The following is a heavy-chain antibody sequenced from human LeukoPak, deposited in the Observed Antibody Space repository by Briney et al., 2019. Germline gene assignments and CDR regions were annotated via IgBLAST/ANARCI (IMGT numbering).Heavy chain of an antibody. CDR1: GGSISSGSYY. D-gene: IGHD6-19*01. J-gene: IGHJ6*03. CDR2: IYIRGST. V-gene: IGHV4-61*02. Sequence: SQSLSLTCPVSGGSISSGSYYSSWIRQPAWNGLERIGRIYIRGSTNYDPSLKGRVTISVDKSKNPFYLQLSSLTAADTAVYYCARDAVGGAYYYYMDVWGKGTTVTISS. CDR3: ARDAVGGAYYYYMDV.